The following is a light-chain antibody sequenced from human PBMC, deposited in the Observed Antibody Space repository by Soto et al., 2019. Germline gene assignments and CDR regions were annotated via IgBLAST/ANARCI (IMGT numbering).Light chain of an antibody. V-gene: IGKV3-11*01. CDR1: QSVSSY. CDR3: QQRSNWLYT. CDR2: DAS. J-gene: IGKJ2*01. Sequence: EIVLTQFPATLSLSPGERATLSCRASQSVSSYLAWYQQKPGQAPRLLIYDASNRATGIPARFSGSGSGTDFTLTISSLEPEDFAVYYCQQRSNWLYTFGQGTKVDIK.